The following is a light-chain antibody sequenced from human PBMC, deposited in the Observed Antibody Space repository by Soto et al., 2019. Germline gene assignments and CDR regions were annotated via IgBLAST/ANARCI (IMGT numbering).Light chain of an antibody. CDR2: GAS. J-gene: IGKJ1*01. Sequence: IMLTQSPGTLSLSPGERATLSCRASQRISSMYLAWYQQKPGRAPRLIIYGASRRATGIPERFSGSESGTDFTITISRLEPEDFAVYYCHQYDIPPQTFGRRTRVEI. CDR3: HQYDIPPQT. V-gene: IGKV3-20*01. CDR1: QRISSMY.